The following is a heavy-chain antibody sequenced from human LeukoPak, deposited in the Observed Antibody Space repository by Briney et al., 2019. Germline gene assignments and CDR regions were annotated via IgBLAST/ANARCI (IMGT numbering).Heavy chain of an antibody. J-gene: IGHJ1*01. CDR3: ARAESMALYFLY. D-gene: IGHD1-14*01. CDR1: GYTFTDFG. CDR2: VSTYNGDT. Sequence: ASVKVSRKASGYTFTDFGFIWVRQAPGQGLEWMGWVSTYNGDTDYAKKLQDRVTMTTESSTQTTFMELRNLRSDDTAVYYCARAESMALYFLYWGQGTLVSVSS. V-gene: IGHV1-18*01.